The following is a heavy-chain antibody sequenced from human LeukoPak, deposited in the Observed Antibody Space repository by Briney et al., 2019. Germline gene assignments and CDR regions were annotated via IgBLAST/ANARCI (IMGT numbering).Heavy chain of an antibody. CDR3: AKDIEVIKACFDY. CDR2: INHSGST. CDR1: GGSLSDYY. J-gene: IGHJ4*02. D-gene: IGHD3-22*01. Sequence: PSETLSLTCAVYGGSLSDYYWSWIRQPPGKGLEWIGEINHSGSTNYNPSLKSRVTISLDTSKNQFSLKLSSVTAEDTAVYYCAKDIEVIKACFDYWGQGTLVTVSS. V-gene: IGHV4-34*01.